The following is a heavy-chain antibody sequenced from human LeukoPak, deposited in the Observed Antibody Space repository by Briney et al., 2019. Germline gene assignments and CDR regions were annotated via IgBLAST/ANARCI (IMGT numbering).Heavy chain of an antibody. CDR1: GGSLSGHY. CDR3: ASLRYCGGDCYSDYFDY. D-gene: IGHD2-21*02. CDR2: INHSGGT. J-gene: IGHJ4*02. V-gene: IGHV4-34*01. Sequence: ASETLSLTCAVYGGSLSGHYWSWIRQPPGKGLEWIGEINHSGGTNYNPSLKSRVTISIDTSKSQFSLKLSSVTAADTAVYYCASLRYCGGDCYSDYFDYWGQETLVTVSS.